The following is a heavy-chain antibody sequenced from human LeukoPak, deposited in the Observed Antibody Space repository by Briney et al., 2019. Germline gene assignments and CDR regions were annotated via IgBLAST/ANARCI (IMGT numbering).Heavy chain of an antibody. CDR1: GGSISSYY. D-gene: IGHD6-6*01. CDR2: IYYSGST. V-gene: IGHV4-59*01. J-gene: IGHJ1*01. CDR3: ARSSSIAGSWPAF. Sequence: ETLSLSCTVSGGSISSYYWSWIRQPPGKGLEWIGYIYYSGSTNYNPSLKSRVTISVDKSKNQFSLKLTSAADTAASVYASARSSSIAGSWPAFWCQGTLVIVSS.